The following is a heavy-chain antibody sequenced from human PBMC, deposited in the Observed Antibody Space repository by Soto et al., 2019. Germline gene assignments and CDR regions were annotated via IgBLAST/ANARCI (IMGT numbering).Heavy chain of an antibody. CDR1: GYTFTSYG. J-gene: IGHJ4*02. D-gene: IGHD3-22*01. CDR2: ISAYNGNT. CDR3: ARGGQNGYYDSRAMVDY. Sequence: QVQLVQSGAEVKKPGASVKVSCKASGYTFTSYGLSWVRQAPGQGLEWMGWISAYNGNTNYAEKLQGRVTMTTDTAXSXXYMELRSLRSDDTAVYYCARGGQNGYYDSRAMVDYWGQGTLVTVSS. V-gene: IGHV1-18*01.